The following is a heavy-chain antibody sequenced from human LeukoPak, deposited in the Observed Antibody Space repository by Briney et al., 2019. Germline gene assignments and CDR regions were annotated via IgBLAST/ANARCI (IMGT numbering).Heavy chain of an antibody. CDR2: IHYSGST. V-gene: IGHV4-59*11. Sequence: SETLSLTCTVSGGSISSHYWSWIRQPPGKGLEWNGYIHYSGSTNYNPSLKSRVTISVDTSKNQFSLKLRSVTAADTAVYYCARATLSRGYSYGYYYYYYMDVWGKGTTVTVSS. J-gene: IGHJ6*03. CDR1: GGSISSHY. D-gene: IGHD5-18*01. CDR3: ARATLSRGYSYGYYYYYYMDV.